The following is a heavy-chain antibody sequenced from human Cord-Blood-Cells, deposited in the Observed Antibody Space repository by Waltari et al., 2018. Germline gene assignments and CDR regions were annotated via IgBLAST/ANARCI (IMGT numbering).Heavy chain of an antibody. D-gene: IGHD4-17*01. Sequence: QVQLVASGGGGVQPGRYMGPPCAASGCTLRSYVSPRVRQAPGKGLEWVAVISYDGSNKYYADSVKGRFTISRDNSKNTLYLQMNSLRAEDTAVYYCAGYGGRTFDIWGQGTMVTVSS. J-gene: IGHJ3*02. CDR3: AGYGGRTFDI. CDR1: GCTLRSYV. CDR2: ISYDGSNK. V-gene: IGHV3-30-3*01.